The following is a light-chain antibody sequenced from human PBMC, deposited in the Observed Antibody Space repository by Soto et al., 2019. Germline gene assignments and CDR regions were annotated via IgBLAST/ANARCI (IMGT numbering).Light chain of an antibody. J-gene: IGKJ4*01. CDR1: QSIRSY. CDR3: QQRSSWPLT. V-gene: IGKV3-11*01. CDR2: DAS. Sequence: IVWTHSPATLSFSPGDIATLSCRASQSIRSYLAWYQQKRGQAPRLLIYDASNRATGIPARFSGSGSGTDFSLTISSLEPEDFAVYYCQQRSSWPLTFGGGTKVDIK.